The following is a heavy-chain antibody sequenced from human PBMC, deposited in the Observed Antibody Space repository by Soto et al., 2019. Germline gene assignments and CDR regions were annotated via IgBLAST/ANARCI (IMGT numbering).Heavy chain of an antibody. CDR3: ARVHVMVVAGSTFDY. J-gene: IGHJ4*01. Sequence: TLSLTCTVSGYSLSSGSYWALIRQPPGKGPEWIASIYHGGTTFYNPSLKSRITISVDTSNNQFSLKLTSVTAADTAVYYCARVHVMVVAGSTFDYWGHGTMVTVSS. CDR1: GYSLSSGSY. CDR2: IYHGGTT. V-gene: IGHV4-38-2*02. D-gene: IGHD6-19*01.